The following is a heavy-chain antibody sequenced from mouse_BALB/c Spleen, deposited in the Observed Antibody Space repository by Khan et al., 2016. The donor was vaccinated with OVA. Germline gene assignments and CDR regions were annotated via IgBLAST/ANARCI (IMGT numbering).Heavy chain of an antibody. CDR3: ASSHYYGSTYAFAY. Sequence: EVQLQESGAELVKPGASVKLSCTASGFNIKDTFMHWVKQRPEQGLEWIGRIDPANGNTKYDPKFQGKATITADTSSNTAYLQLSSLTSEDTAVDYCASSHYYGSTYAFAYWGQGTLVTVSA. CDR1: GFNIKDTF. D-gene: IGHD1-1*01. J-gene: IGHJ3*01. V-gene: IGHV14-3*02. CDR2: IDPANGNT.